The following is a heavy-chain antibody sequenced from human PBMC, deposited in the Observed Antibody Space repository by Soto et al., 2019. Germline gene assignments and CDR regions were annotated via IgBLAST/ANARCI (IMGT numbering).Heavy chain of an antibody. D-gene: IGHD3-10*01. CDR2: INHSGST. CDR1: GGSFSGYY. CDR3: ARSYGSGSYYGRYYYGMDV. J-gene: IGHJ6*02. V-gene: IGHV4-34*01. Sequence: PSETLSLTCAVYGGSFSGYYWSWIRQPPGKGLEWIGEINHSGSTNYNPSLKSRVTISVDTSKNQFSLKLSSVTAADTAVYYCARSYGSGSYYGRYYYGMDVWGQGTTVTSP.